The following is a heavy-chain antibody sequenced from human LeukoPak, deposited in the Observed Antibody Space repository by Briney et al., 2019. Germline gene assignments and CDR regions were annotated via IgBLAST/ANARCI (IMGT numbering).Heavy chain of an antibody. CDR3: ARDFSGAIDY. Sequence: GSLRLSCAASGFTFSSNLMHWVRQGPGKGLVWVSHINSDGGTIRYADSVRGRFTISRDNAKNTLYLQMNSLRAEDTAVYFCARDFSGAIDYWGQGTQVTVSS. J-gene: IGHJ4*02. D-gene: IGHD3-10*01. CDR1: GFTFSSNL. V-gene: IGHV3-74*01. CDR2: INSDGGTI.